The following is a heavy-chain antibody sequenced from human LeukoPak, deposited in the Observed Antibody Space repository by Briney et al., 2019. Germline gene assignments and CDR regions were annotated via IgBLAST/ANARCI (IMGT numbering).Heavy chain of an antibody. Sequence: GGSLRLSCAASGFTFSNFEMSWVRQAPGKGLEWVSGINWNGGSTGYADSVKGRFTISRDNAKNSLYLQMNSLRAEDTALYYCARAPTVSDYWGQGTLVTVPS. CDR3: ARAPTVSDY. CDR1: GFTFSNFE. D-gene: IGHD4-17*01. J-gene: IGHJ4*02. CDR2: INWNGGST. V-gene: IGHV3-20*04.